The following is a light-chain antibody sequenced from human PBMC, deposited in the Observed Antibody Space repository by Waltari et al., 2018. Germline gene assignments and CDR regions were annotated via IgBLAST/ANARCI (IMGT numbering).Light chain of an antibody. Sequence: QSALTQPASVSGSPGQSIIISCTGTSSDIGAYNLVSWYQQHPGKAPTPMIYEVSKRPSGVSNRFSGSKSGNTASLTISGLQAEDEADYYCCSYAGSSTFVVFGGGTKLTVL. CDR3: CSYAGSSTFVV. CDR1: SSDIGAYNL. CDR2: EVS. J-gene: IGLJ2*01. V-gene: IGLV2-23*02.